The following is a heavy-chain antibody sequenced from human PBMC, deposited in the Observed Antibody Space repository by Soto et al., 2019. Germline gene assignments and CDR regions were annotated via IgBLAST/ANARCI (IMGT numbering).Heavy chain of an antibody. V-gene: IGHV3-23*01. CDR3: ARDRHPDGIWTFDY. Sequence: EVQLLESGGHLIQPGESLRLSCAASGFSFSGYTMNWVRQAQGKGLEWISGINGGGGTTYYADSVKGRFTISRDDSKKILYLQLNSPRAEHTAIYYCARDRHPDGIWTFDYWGRGPLVTASS. CDR2: INGGGGTT. J-gene: IGHJ4*02. D-gene: IGHD3-9*01. CDR1: GFSFSGYT.